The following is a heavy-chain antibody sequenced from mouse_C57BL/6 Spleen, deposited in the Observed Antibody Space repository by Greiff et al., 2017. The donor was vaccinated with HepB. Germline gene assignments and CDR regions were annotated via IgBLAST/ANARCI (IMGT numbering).Heavy chain of an antibody. CDR1: GYTFTSYG. J-gene: IGHJ4*01. CDR3: ARGLPYAMDY. V-gene: IGHV1-81*01. Sequence: VQLQESGAELARPGASVKLSCKASGYTFTSYGISWVKQRTGQGLEWIGEIYPRSGNTYYNEKFKGKATLTADKSSSTAYMELRSLTSEDSAVYFCARGLPYAMDYWGQGTSVTVSS. CDR2: IYPRSGNT.